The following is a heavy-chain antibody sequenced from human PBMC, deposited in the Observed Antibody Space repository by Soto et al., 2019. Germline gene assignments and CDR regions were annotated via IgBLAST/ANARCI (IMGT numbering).Heavy chain of an antibody. Sequence: GGSLRLSCEASGFTFSKYAMIWVRQAPGKGQEWVSGITGSGLTIEHSASVKGRFTISRDNSKNTVYLQMNSLRAEDTAIYYCAAHVAVAGTFDYWGQGTLVTVSS. D-gene: IGHD6-19*01. CDR3: AAHVAVAGTFDY. CDR1: GFTFSKYA. J-gene: IGHJ4*02. V-gene: IGHV3-23*01. CDR2: ITGSGLTI.